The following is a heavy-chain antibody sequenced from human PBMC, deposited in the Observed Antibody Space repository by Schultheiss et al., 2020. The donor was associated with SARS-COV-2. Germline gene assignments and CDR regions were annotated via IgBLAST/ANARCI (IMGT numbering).Heavy chain of an antibody. CDR1: GGTFSSYF. CDR3: ARVKYKNLGGWGYYYYGMDV. D-gene: IGHD6-19*01. Sequence: KISCKASGGTFSSYFINWVRQAPGQGLEWMGGIIPIFGTANYAQKFQGRVTITADESTSTAYMELSSLRSEDTAVYYCARVKYKNLGGWGYYYYGMDVWGQGTTVTVSS. CDR2: IIPIFGTA. J-gene: IGHJ6*02. V-gene: IGHV1-69*01.